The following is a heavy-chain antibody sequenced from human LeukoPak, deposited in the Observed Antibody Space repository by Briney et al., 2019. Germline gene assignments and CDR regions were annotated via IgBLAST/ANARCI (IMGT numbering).Heavy chain of an antibody. CDR2: IYHSGST. CDR3: ARAAGGSYYNWFDP. V-gene: IGHV4-38-2*02. Sequence: SETLSLTCTVSGYSISSGYYWGWIRQPPGKGLEWIGSIYHSGSTYYNPSLKSRVTISVDTSKNQSSLKLSSVTAADTAVYYCARAAGGSYYNWFDPWGQGTLVTVPS. CDR1: GYSISSGYY. D-gene: IGHD1-26*01. J-gene: IGHJ5*02.